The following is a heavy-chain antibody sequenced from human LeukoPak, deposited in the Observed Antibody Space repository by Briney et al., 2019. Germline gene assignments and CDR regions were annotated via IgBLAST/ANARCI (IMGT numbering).Heavy chain of an antibody. CDR3: ARYCSSTSCDGDV. CDR1: GGSISSSSYY. CDR2: IYYSGST. Sequence: PSETLSLTCTVSGGSISSSSYYWGWIRQPPGKGLEWIGSIYYSGSTYYNPSLKSRVTISVDTSKNQFSLKLSSATAADTAVYYCARYCSSTSCDGDVWGKGTTVTVSS. V-gene: IGHV4-39*01. J-gene: IGHJ6*04. D-gene: IGHD2-2*01.